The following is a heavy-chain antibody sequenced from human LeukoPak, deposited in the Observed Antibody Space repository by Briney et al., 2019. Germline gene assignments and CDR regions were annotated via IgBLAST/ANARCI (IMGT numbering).Heavy chain of an antibody. Sequence: ASVKVSCKASGYTFTDYYMHWVRQAPGQGLEWLGWINLNTGGINYAPKLQDRVTMTRDTSISTAHMELSMLRSDDTAVYYCARDQYSSSWYGSDHWGQGTLVTVSS. CDR2: INLNTGGI. V-gene: IGHV1-2*02. CDR3: ARDQYSSSWYGSDH. J-gene: IGHJ4*02. D-gene: IGHD6-13*01. CDR1: GYTFTDYY.